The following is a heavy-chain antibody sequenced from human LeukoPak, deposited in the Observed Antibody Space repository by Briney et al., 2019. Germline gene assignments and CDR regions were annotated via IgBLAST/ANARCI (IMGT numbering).Heavy chain of an antibody. D-gene: IGHD6-19*01. CDR1: GFTFSSYW. CDR2: INSDGSST. CDR3: ARDSSGWYVSYYYYYMDV. Sequence: GGSLRLFCAASGFTFSSYWMHWVRQAPGKGLVWVSRINSDGSSTSYADSVQGRFTISRDNAKNTLYLQMNSLRAEDTAVYYCARDSSGWYVSYYYYYMDVWGKGTTVTVSS. V-gene: IGHV3-74*01. J-gene: IGHJ6*03.